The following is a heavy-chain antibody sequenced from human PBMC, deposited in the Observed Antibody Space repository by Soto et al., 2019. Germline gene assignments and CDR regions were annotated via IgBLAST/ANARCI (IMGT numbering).Heavy chain of an antibody. CDR3: ARVKPITYYYDSSGSAGDAFDI. CDR2: INPNSGGT. Sequence: ASVKVSCKASGYTFTSYAMHWVRQAPGQGLEWMGWINPNSGGTNYAQKFQGRVTMTRDTSISTAYMELSRLRSDDTAVYYCARVKPITYYYDSSGSAGDAFDIWGQGTMVTVSS. V-gene: IGHV1-2*02. CDR1: GYTFTSYA. D-gene: IGHD3-22*01. J-gene: IGHJ3*02.